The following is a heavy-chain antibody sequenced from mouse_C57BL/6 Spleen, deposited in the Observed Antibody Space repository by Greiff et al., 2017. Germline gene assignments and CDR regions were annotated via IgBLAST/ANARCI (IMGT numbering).Heavy chain of an antibody. CDR3: APNYYGSSYGGFAY. J-gene: IGHJ3*01. CDR2: IHPNSGST. CDR1: GYTFPSYW. D-gene: IGHD1-1*01. V-gene: IGHV1-64*01. Sequence: QVQLQQPGAELVKPGASVKLSCKASGYTFPSYWMHWVKQRPGQGLEWIGMIHPNSGSTNYNEKFKSKATLTVDKSSSTAYMQLSSLTSEDSAVYYCAPNYYGSSYGGFAYWGQGTLVTVSA.